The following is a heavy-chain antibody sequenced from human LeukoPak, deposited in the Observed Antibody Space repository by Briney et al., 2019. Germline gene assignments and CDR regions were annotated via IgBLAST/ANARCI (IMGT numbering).Heavy chain of an antibody. V-gene: IGHV3-7*01. D-gene: IGHD3-3*01. CDR2: IKQDGSEK. CDR3: ARGAIFGVVITRSAFDI. CDR1: GFTFSSYW. Sequence: PGGSLRLSCAASGFTFSSYWMSWVRQAPGKGLEWVANIKQDGSEKYYVDSVKGRFTISRDNSKNTLYLQMNSLRAEDTAVYYCARGAIFGVVITRSAFDIWGQGTMVTVSS. J-gene: IGHJ3*02.